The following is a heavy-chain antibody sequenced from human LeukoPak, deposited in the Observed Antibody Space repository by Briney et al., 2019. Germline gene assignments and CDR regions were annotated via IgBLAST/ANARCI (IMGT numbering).Heavy chain of an antibody. Sequence: SVKVSCKASGGTFISYAISWVRQAPGQGLEWMGGIIPIFGTANYAQKFQGRVTITADESTSTAYMELSSLRSEDTAVYYCASPSYCSSTSCPNPYYYYGMDVWGQGTTVTVSS. D-gene: IGHD2-2*01. CDR2: IIPIFGTA. J-gene: IGHJ6*02. V-gene: IGHV1-69*13. CDR3: ASPSYCSSTSCPNPYYYYGMDV. CDR1: GGTFISYA.